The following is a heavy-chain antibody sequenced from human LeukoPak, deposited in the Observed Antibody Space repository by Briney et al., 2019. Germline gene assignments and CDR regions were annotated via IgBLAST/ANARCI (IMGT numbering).Heavy chain of an antibody. CDR3: AKDGGDCTNGVCYTAQYCQH. CDR1: GFTFSAYG. CDR2: IHYDGTIT. D-gene: IGHD2-8*01. Sequence: GGSLRLSCAASGFTFSAYGMHWVRQAPGKGLEWVAFIHYDGTITYYADSVKGRFTISRDSSKNTLYLQMNSLGAEDTAVYYCAKDGGDCTNGVCYTAQYCQHWGQGTLVTVSS. V-gene: IGHV3-30*02. J-gene: IGHJ1*01.